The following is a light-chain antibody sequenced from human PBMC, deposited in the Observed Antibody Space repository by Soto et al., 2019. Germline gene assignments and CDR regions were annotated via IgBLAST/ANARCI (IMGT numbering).Light chain of an antibody. CDR3: QQLNSYPST. Sequence: IQLTQSPSSLSASVGDRVTITCRASQGISSYLAWYQQKPGQAPKLLIYAASTLQSGVPSRFSGSGSGTDFPLTISRLQPEDFATYYFQQLNSYPSTFGPGTKVDI. CDR1: QGISSY. V-gene: IGKV1-9*01. CDR2: AAS. J-gene: IGKJ3*01.